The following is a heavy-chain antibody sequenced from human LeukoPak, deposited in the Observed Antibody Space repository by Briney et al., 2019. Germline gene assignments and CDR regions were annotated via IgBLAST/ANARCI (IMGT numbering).Heavy chain of an antibody. Sequence: PSETLSLTCTVSGGSISSSSYYWGWIRQPPGKGLEWIGSIYYSGSTYYNPSLKSRVTISVDTSKNQFSLKLSSVTAADTAVYYCASYEATVPRWLSNRGNDAFDIWGQGTMVTVSS. D-gene: IGHD5-18*01. J-gene: IGHJ3*02. CDR2: IYYSGST. CDR3: ASYEATVPRWLSNRGNDAFDI. V-gene: IGHV4-39*01. CDR1: GGSISSSSYY.